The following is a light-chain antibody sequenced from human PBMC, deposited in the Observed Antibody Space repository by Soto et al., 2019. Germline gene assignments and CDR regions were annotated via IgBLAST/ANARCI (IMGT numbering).Light chain of an antibody. CDR1: SSNIGANYD. CDR3: QSYDSTLSARYV. J-gene: IGLJ1*01. V-gene: IGLV1-40*01. CDR2: GNS. Sequence: QAVVTQPPSVSGAPGQRVTISCTGSSSNIGANYDVHWYQQRPGTAPKLLIFGNSNRPSGVPDRFSGSKSGTSASLAITGLQAEDERDYYCQSYDSTLSARYVFGTGTKLTVL.